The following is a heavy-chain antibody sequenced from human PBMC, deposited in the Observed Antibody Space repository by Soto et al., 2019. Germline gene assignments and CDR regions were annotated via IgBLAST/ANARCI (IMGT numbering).Heavy chain of an antibody. D-gene: IGHD1-26*01. V-gene: IGHV3-11*06. Sequence: GGSLRLSCAASGFTFSDYYMSWIRQAPGKGLEWVSYISSSSSYTNYADSVKGRFTISRDNAKNSLYLQMNSLRAEDTAVYYCAGGPGWELLRKDYWGQGTLVTVSS. CDR3: AGGPGWELLRKDY. CDR1: GFTFSDYY. CDR2: ISSSSSYT. J-gene: IGHJ4*02.